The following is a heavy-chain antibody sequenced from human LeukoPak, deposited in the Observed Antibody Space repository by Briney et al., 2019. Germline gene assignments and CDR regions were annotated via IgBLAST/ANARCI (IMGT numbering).Heavy chain of an antibody. CDR1: GFSFSTYA. D-gene: IGHD1-14*01. V-gene: IGHV3-30*03. Sequence: PGRSLRPSCAVSGFSFSTYAMHWVRQAPGKGLDWVAVISNDGDKKYCADSVKGRVTISRDNSKNTLYLDLNSLRIEDTSVFYCARSAGGGKPIDYWGQGTLVTVSS. CDR2: ISNDGDKK. CDR3: ARSAGGGKPIDY. J-gene: IGHJ4*02.